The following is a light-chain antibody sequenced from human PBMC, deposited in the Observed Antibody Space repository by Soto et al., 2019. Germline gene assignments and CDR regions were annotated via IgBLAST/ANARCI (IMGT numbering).Light chain of an antibody. Sequence: EIVFTQSPATLSLSPGERATLSCSASQSIRSERLAWYQQKPGQAPRLVIFDASNRASGMPERFSGSGSGTDFTLTIARLEPEDFAVYYCQEYDGAPITFGLGTRLEIK. V-gene: IGKV3-20*01. CDR1: QSIRSER. CDR3: QEYDGAPIT. CDR2: DAS. J-gene: IGKJ5*01.